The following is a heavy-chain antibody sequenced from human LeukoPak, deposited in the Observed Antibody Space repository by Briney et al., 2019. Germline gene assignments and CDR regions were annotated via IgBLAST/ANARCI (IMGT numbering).Heavy chain of an antibody. CDR3: ARRSGIAVAGAFDY. CDR1: GFTFNNYA. Sequence: GGSLRLSCAASGFTFNNYAMSWVRQAPGKGLEWVSAISGSGRSTYYADPVKGRFTISRDNSKNTLYLQMNSLRAEDTAVYYCARRSGIAVAGAFDYWGQGTLVTVSS. CDR2: ISGSGRST. V-gene: IGHV3-23*01. D-gene: IGHD6-19*01. J-gene: IGHJ4*02.